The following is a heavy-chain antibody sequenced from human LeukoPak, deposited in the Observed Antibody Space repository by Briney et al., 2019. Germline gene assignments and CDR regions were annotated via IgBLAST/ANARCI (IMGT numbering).Heavy chain of an antibody. CDR3: ARRPYCSSTSCYGYFDY. D-gene: IGHD2-2*01. CDR2: IYYSGST. V-gene: IGHV4-59*01. CDR1: GGSISSYY. Sequence: SETPSLTCTVSGGSISSYYWSWIRQPPGKGLEWIGYIYYSGSTNYNPSLKSRVTISVDTSKNQFSLKLSSVTAADTAVYYCARRPYCSSTSCYGYFDYWGQGTLVTVSS. J-gene: IGHJ4*02.